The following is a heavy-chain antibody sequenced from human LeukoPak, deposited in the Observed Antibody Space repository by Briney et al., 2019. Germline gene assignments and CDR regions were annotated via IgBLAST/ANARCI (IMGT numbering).Heavy chain of an antibody. D-gene: IGHD6-19*01. CDR1: GFTFSSYG. V-gene: IGHV3-33*06. CDR2: IWYDGSNK. Sequence: PGGSLRLSCAASGFTFSSYGMHWVRQAPGKGPEWVAVIWYDGSNKYYADSVKGRFTISRDNSKNTLYLQMNSLRAEDTAVYYCAKIAVAGPGPIDYWGRGTLVTVSS. CDR3: AKIAVAGPGPIDY. J-gene: IGHJ4*02.